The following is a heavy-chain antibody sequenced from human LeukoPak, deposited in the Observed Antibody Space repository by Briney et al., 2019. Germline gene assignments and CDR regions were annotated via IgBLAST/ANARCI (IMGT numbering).Heavy chain of an antibody. CDR3: AKDLGGVGRRGAFDI. Sequence: PGGSLRLSCAASGFTFSSYAMSWVRQAPGKGLEWVSAISGSGGSTYYADSVRGRFTISRDNSKNTLYLQMNSLRAEDTAVYYCAKDLGGVGRRGAFDIWGQGTMVTVSS. V-gene: IGHV3-23*01. CDR2: ISGSGGST. CDR1: GFTFSSYA. D-gene: IGHD1-26*01. J-gene: IGHJ3*02.